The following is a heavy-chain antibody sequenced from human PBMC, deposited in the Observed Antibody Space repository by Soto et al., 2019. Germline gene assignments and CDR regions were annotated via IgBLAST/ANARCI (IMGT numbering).Heavy chain of an antibody. Sequence: GGSLRLSCAASGITFSNAWMTWVRQAPGKGLEWVGRIKSITDGGTTDYAAPVKGRFTISRDDSKDTLYLQMNNLRTEDTAVYHCTTDSADIVVVPATFCMDVWDPGTTVTVSS. CDR2: IKSITDGGTT. CDR1: GITFSNAW. CDR3: TTDSADIVVVPATFCMDV. J-gene: IGHJ6*02. V-gene: IGHV3-15*01. D-gene: IGHD2-2*01.